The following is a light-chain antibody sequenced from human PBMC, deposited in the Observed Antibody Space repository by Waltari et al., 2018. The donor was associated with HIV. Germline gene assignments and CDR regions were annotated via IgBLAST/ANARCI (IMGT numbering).Light chain of an antibody. CDR1: FRAVGSYNL. CDR2: EVT. V-gene: IGLV2-23*02. Sequence: QSALPQPASVSGSPGQSMPISCTATFRAVGSYNLVSWYQKHPGEAPKIMIYEVTKRPSGVSSRFSGSKSGNTASLTISGLQAEDEADYYCCSYAGSRIHVVFGGGTKLTVL. J-gene: IGLJ2*01. CDR3: CSYAGSRIHVV.